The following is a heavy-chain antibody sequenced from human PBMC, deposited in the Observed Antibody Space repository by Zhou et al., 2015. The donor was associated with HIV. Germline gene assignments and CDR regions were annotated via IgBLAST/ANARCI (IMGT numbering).Heavy chain of an antibody. Sequence: QVQLVQSGAEVKKPGSSVKVSCKASGGTFSSYTISWVRQAPGQGLEWMGRIIPILGIANYAQKFQGRVTITADKSTSTAYMELSSLRSEDTAVYYCARVGYYDSFPGFQHWGQGTLVTVSS. J-gene: IGHJ1*01. CDR3: ARVGYYDSFPGFQH. D-gene: IGHD3-22*01. CDR2: IIPILGIA. CDR1: GGTFSSYT. V-gene: IGHV1-69*02.